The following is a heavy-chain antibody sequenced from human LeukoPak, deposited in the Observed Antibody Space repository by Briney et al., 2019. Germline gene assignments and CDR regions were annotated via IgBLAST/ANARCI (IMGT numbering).Heavy chain of an antibody. J-gene: IGHJ3*02. V-gene: IGHV5-51*01. D-gene: IGHD2-15*01. CDR1: GYIFTTYW. Sequence: GAPLKISCKGSGYIFTTYWICCVRQMPEKGLECMGIIYPGDSDTRYSPSFQGQVTISADKSISTAYLQWSSLKASDTAMYYCARRRRYCSGGNCYSDAFDIWGQGTMVTVSS. CDR3: ARRRRYCSGGNCYSDAFDI. CDR2: IYPGDSDT.